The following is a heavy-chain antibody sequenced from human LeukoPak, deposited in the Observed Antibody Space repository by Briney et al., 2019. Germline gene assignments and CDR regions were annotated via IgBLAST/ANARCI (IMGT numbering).Heavy chain of an antibody. V-gene: IGHV2-5*01. CDR3: AHSHPYYDFRSGYWGPYYFDY. Sequence: TLSLTCTVSGGSISSYYWSWIRQPPGKALEWLALIYWNDDKRYSPSLKSRLTITKDTSKNQVVLTMTNMDPVDTATYYCAHSHPYYDFRSGYWGPYYFDYWGQGTLVTVSS. CDR2: IYWNDDK. D-gene: IGHD3-3*01. CDR1: GGSISSYYW. J-gene: IGHJ4*02.